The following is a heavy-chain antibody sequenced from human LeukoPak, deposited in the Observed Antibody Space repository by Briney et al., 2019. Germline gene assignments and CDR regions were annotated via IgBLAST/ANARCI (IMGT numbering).Heavy chain of an antibody. V-gene: IGHV3-7*01. CDR3: AREKGPNYGDYSRYDY. J-gene: IGHJ4*02. CDR2: IKQDGSEK. CDR1: GFTFSSYW. D-gene: IGHD4-17*01. Sequence: PGGSLRLSCAASGFTFSSYWMSWVRQAPGKGLEWVANIKQDGSEKYYVDSVKGRFTISRDNAKNSLYLQMNSLRAEDTAVYYCAREKGPNYGDYSRYDYWGQGTLVTVSS.